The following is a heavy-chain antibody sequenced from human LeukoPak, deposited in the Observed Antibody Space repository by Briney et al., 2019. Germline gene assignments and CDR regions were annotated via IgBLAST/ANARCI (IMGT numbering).Heavy chain of an antibody. CDR1: GFTFSSYS. D-gene: IGHD7-27*01. CDR3: ARDPGLYYFDY. Sequence: GGSLRLSCAASGFTFSSYSMNWVRQAPGKGLEWVSSISSSSSYIYYADSVKGRFSISRDNAKNSLYLQMNSLRAEDTAVYYCARDPGLYYFDYWGQGTLVTVSS. V-gene: IGHV3-21*01. J-gene: IGHJ4*02. CDR2: ISSSSSYI.